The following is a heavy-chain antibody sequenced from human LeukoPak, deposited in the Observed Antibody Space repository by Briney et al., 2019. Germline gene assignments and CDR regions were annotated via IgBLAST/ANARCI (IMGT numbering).Heavy chain of an antibody. CDR3: ARDLGYKDYVSAFDI. V-gene: IGHV3-20*04. CDR1: GFTFDDYG. D-gene: IGHD5-24*01. CDR2: INRIGGTT. J-gene: IGHJ3*02. Sequence: PGGSLRLSCAASGFTFDDYGMSWVRQAPGKGLEWISGINRIGGTTGYAVSVKGRFTISRDSAKNSLYLQVNSLRAEDTAFYYCARDLGYKDYVSAFDIWGQGTMVTVSS.